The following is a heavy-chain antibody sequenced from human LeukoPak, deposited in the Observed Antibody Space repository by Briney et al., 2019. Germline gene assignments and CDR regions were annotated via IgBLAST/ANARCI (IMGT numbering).Heavy chain of an antibody. J-gene: IGHJ4*02. CDR1: GFTFSSYA. Sequence: PGRSLRLSCAASGFTFSSYAMHWVRQAPGKGLEWVAVISYDGSNKYYADSVKGRFTISRDNSKNTLYLQMNSLRAEDTAVYYCARAAVNYDSSGYYPGGLDYWGQGTLVTVSS. D-gene: IGHD3-22*01. V-gene: IGHV3-30-3*01. CDR3: ARAAVNYDSSGYYPGGLDY. CDR2: ISYDGSNK.